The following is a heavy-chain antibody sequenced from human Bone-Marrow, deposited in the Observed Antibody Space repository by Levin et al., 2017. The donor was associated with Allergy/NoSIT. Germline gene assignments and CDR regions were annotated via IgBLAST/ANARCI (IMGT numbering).Heavy chain of an antibody. Sequence: SETLSLTCAISGESVSSNGAAWNWIRQSPSRGLEWLGRTYYRSKWYNEYAVSVQSRITINPDTSKNQFSLQLNSVTPEDTAVYYCVRGNYNFDYWGQGTLVTVSS. V-gene: IGHV6-1*01. D-gene: IGHD3-10*01. J-gene: IGHJ4*02. CDR2: TYYRSKWYN. CDR1: GESVSSNGAA. CDR3: VRGNYNFDY.